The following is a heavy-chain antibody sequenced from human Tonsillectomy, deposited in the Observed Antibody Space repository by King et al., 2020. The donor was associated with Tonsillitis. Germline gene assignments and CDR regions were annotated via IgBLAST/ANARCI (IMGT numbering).Heavy chain of an antibody. D-gene: IGHD1-26*01. V-gene: IGHV3-20*04. CDR2: INWNGGST. CDR1: GFTFGDYG. Sequence: DVQLVESGGGVVRPGGSLRLSCAASGFTFGDYGMSWVRQVPGKGLEWVSGINWNGGSTGYADSVKGRFTISRDNAKNSLYLQMNSLRAEDTALYYCARDPEGDYSGTYYVPHYFDYWGQGTLVTVSS. J-gene: IGHJ4*02. CDR3: ARDPEGDYSGTYYVPHYFDY.